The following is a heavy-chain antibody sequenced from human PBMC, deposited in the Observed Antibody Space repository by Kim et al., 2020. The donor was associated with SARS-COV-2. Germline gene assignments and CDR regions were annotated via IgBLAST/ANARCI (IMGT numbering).Heavy chain of an antibody. CDR1: GYTFTSYG. D-gene: IGHD1-7*01. Sequence: ASVKVSCKASGYTFTSYGISWVRQAPGQGLEWMGWISAYNGNTNYAQKLQGRVTMTTDTSTSTAYMELRSLRSDDTAVYYCARDSWNYEYYYGMDVWGQGTTVTVSS. J-gene: IGHJ6*02. CDR3: ARDSWNYEYYYGMDV. CDR2: ISAYNGNT. V-gene: IGHV1-18*01.